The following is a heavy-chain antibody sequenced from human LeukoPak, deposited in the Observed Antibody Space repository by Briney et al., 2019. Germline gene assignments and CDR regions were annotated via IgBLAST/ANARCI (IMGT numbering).Heavy chain of an antibody. CDR3: ARETTVSREWYFDL. J-gene: IGHJ2*01. Sequence: GGSLRLSCETSGLTFSSYFMNWVRQAPGQGLVGVSRMNSDGSDKRYADSVKGRFIISRDNAKNTLYLQMNSLRAEDRGVYYCARETTVSREWYFDLWGRGTLVTVAS. CDR2: MNSDGSDK. V-gene: IGHV3-74*01. D-gene: IGHD4-17*01. CDR1: GLTFSSYF.